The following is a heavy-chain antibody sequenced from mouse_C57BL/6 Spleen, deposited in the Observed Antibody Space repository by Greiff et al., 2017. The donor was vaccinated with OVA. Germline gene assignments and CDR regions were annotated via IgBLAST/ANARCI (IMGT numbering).Heavy chain of an antibody. V-gene: IGHV1-61*01. J-gene: IGHJ4*01. CDR3: ARPTMVTYYAMDY. D-gene: IGHD2-9*01. Sequence: QVQLQQPGAELVRPGSSVKLSCKASGYTFTSYWMAWVKQRPGQGLEWIGNIYPSDSETHYNQKFKDKATLTVDKSSSTAYMQLSSLTSEDSAVYYCARPTMVTYYAMDYWGQGTSVTVSS. CDR2: IYPSDSET. CDR1: GYTFTSYW.